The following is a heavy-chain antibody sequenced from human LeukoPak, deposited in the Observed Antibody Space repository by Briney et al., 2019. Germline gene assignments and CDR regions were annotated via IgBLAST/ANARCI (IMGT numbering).Heavy chain of an antibody. V-gene: IGHV3-21*01. CDR2: ITSSSSYI. J-gene: IGHJ6*03. Sequence: GGSLRLSCAASGFTFSSYTMNWVRQAPGKGPEWVSSITSSSSYIYYADSVKGRFTISRDNARNSLYLQMNSLRAEDTALYYCARDGDTVLSRGYYYYMDVWGKGTTVSVSS. D-gene: IGHD3-16*02. CDR3: ARDGDTVLSRGYYYYMDV. CDR1: GFTFSSYT.